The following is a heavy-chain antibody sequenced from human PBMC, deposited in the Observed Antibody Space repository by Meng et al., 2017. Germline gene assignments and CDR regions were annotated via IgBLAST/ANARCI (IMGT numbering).Heavy chain of an antibody. CDR3: ARELDAVGVTAYDL. V-gene: IGHV4-4*02. CDR2: VYHNGNA. J-gene: IGHJ4*02. D-gene: IGHD2-21*02. CDR1: GGSISSNNW. Sequence: QVHSQESGPGRMKPSANLSLTCAVAGGSISSNNWWSWGRQPPGKGLEWIGEVYHNGNANYNPSLKSRVTIAGDKSKNQFSPKLSFVAAADTAIYYCARELDAVGVTAYDLWGQGTLVTVSS.